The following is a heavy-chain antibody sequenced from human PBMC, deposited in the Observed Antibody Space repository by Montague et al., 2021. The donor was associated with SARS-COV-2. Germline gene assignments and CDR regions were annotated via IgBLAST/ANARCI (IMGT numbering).Heavy chain of an antibody. J-gene: IGHJ4*02. Sequence: SETLSLTCAVYGGSFSGYYWSWIRQLPGKGLEWIGEINHRGSTNYNPSLKGRVTISVDTSKNQFSLKLSSVTAADTAVYYCARGYQLRFLEWASRQSTFDYWGQGTLVTASS. CDR3: ARGYQLRFLEWASRQSTFDY. CDR2: INHRGST. V-gene: IGHV4-34*01. CDR1: GGSFSGYY. D-gene: IGHD3-3*01.